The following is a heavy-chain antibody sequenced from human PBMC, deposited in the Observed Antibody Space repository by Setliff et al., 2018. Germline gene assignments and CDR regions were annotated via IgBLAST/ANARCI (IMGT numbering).Heavy chain of an antibody. CDR3: AKSPVAYCSGAVCYPFDY. CDR2: INEDGSVR. Sequence: PGGSLRLSCAGSGVTVNKPWMSWVRQAPGKGLVWVSRINEDGSVRNYADPVMGRFTISGDNSKNTLYLQMNSLRAEDTAVYFCAKSPVAYCSGAVCYPFDYWGQGTLVTVSS. CDR1: GVTVNKPW. J-gene: IGHJ4*02. V-gene: IGHV3-23*01. D-gene: IGHD2-8*02.